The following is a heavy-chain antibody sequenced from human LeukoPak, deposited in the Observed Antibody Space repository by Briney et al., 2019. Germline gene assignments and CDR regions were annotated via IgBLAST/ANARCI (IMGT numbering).Heavy chain of an antibody. J-gene: IGHJ6*03. V-gene: IGHV3-23*01. D-gene: IGHD4-17*01. CDR2: ISGSGSRT. CDR3: AKGRIYGDVFDYYYYMDV. CDR1: GFTFSSYA. Sequence: GGSLRLSCAASGFTFSSYAMSWVRQAPGKGLQWVSAISGSGSRTYYADSVKGRFTISRDNSKNTLYLQMNSLRAEDTAVYYCAKGRIYGDVFDYYYYMDVWGKGTTVTISS.